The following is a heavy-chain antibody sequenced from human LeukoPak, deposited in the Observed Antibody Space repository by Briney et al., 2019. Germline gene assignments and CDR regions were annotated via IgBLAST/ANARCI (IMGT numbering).Heavy chain of an antibody. CDR2: ISGSGGST. Sequence: GGSLRLSCAASGFTFSSYAMSWVRQAPGKGLEWVSAISGSGGSTYYADSVKGRFTISRDNSKNTLYLQMNSLRAEDTAVYYCAKHSSSWYQGNWFDPWGQGTLVTASS. J-gene: IGHJ5*02. V-gene: IGHV3-23*01. CDR1: GFTFSSYA. CDR3: AKHSSSWYQGNWFDP. D-gene: IGHD6-13*01.